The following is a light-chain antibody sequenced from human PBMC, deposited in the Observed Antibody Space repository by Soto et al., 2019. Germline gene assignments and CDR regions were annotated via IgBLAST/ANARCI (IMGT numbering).Light chain of an antibody. Sequence: EIVLTQSPATLSLSPGERATLSCRASQSVSSYLAWYQQKPGQAPRLFIYDASNRATGIPARFSGSGSGTDFTLTISSLEPEDFAVYYCQQSSNWPRTFGQGTKVEIK. CDR1: QSVSSY. CDR3: QQSSNWPRT. J-gene: IGKJ1*01. CDR2: DAS. V-gene: IGKV3-11*01.